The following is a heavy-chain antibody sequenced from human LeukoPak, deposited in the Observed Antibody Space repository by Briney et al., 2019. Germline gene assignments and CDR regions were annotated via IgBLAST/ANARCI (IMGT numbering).Heavy chain of an antibody. Sequence: ASVKVSCKASGCTFTGYYMHWVRQAPGQGLEWMGWINPNSGGTNYAQKFQGRVTMTRDTSISTAYMELSRLRSDDTAVYYCILGGYSSGWYGYWGQGTLVTVSS. D-gene: IGHD6-19*01. J-gene: IGHJ4*02. CDR3: ILGGYSSGWYGY. CDR1: GCTFTGYY. CDR2: INPNSGGT. V-gene: IGHV1-2*02.